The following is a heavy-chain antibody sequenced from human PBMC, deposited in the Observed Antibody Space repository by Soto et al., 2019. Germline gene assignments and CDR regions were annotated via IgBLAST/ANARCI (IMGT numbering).Heavy chain of an antibody. J-gene: IGHJ4*02. V-gene: IGHV4-61*08. CDR1: GGSISSGGYY. Sequence: SETLSLTCTVSGGSISSGGYYWSWIRQPPGKGLEWIGYIYYSGSTNYNPSLKSRVTISVDTSKNQFSLKLSSVTAADTAVYYCARDSGYGTFLFYWGQGTLVTVSS. D-gene: IGHD5-12*01. CDR3: ARDSGYGTFLFY. CDR2: IYYSGST.